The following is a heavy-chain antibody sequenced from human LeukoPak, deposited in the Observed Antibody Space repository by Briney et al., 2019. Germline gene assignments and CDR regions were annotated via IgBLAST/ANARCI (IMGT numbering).Heavy chain of an antibody. J-gene: IGHJ4*02. Sequence: GGSLRLSCAASGFTFSDYYMSWIRQAPRKGLEWVSYISSSGSTIYYADSVKGRFTISRDNAKNSLYLQMNSLRAEDTAVYYCAREITVTTHIDYWGQGTLVTVSS. CDR3: AREITVTTHIDY. CDR1: GFTFSDYY. CDR2: ISSSGSTI. V-gene: IGHV3-11*04. D-gene: IGHD4-17*01.